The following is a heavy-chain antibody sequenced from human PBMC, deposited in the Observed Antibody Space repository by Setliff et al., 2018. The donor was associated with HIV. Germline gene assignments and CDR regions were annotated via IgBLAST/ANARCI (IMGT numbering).Heavy chain of an antibody. CDR2: ITSTSDYI. V-gene: IGHV3-21*04. J-gene: IGHJ5*02. CDR1: GFTFSSYS. D-gene: IGHD2-21*01. Sequence: PGGSLRLSCAASGFTFSSYSMNWVRQAPGKGLEWVSSITSTSDYIYYADSVKGRFTISRDNAKNSLYLQMNSLRAEDTAVYYCARDPNSFGFDPWGQGTLVTVSS. CDR3: ARDPNSFGFDP.